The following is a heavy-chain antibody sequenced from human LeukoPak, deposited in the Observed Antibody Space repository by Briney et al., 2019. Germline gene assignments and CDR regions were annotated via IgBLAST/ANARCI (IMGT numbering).Heavy chain of an antibody. CDR3: GRSGHYGTDV. CDR2: IYAGGSDT. CDR1: GYSFTSYW. D-gene: IGHD3-10*01. Sequence: GESLKISCTGSGYSFTSYWIAWVRQMPGKGLEWMGIIYAGGSDTRYSPSFQGQVTISADKSINTAYLQWRSLRASDTAMYYCGRSGHYGTDVWGQGTTVTVSS. J-gene: IGHJ6*02. V-gene: IGHV5-51*01.